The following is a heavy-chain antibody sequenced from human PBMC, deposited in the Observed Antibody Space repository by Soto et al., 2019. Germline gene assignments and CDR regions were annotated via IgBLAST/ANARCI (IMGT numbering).Heavy chain of an antibody. CDR3: AKELSGGYYDSSGYYYLDY. V-gene: IGHV3-30*18. CDR2: ISYDGSNK. Sequence: QVQLVESGGGVVQPGRSLRHSCAASGFTFSSYGMHWVRQAPGKGLEWVAVISYDGSNKYYADSVKGRFTISRDNSKNTLYLQMTSLRAEDTAVYYCAKELSGGYYDSSGYYYLDYWGQGTLVTVSS. J-gene: IGHJ4*02. CDR1: GFTFSSYG. D-gene: IGHD3-22*01.